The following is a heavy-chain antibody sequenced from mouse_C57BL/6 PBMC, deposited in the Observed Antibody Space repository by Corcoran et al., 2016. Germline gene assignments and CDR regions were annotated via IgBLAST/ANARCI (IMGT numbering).Heavy chain of an antibody. Sequence: QIQLVQSGPELKKPGETVKISCKASGYTFTTYGMSWVKQAPGKGLKWMGWINTYSGVPTYADDFKGRFAFSLETSASTAYLQINNLKNEDTATYFCARRGGYVQGVFDYWGQGTTLTVSS. D-gene: IGHD2-14*01. CDR3: ARRGGYVQGVFDY. J-gene: IGHJ2*01. V-gene: IGHV9-3*01. CDR2: INTYSGVP. CDR1: GYTFTTYG.